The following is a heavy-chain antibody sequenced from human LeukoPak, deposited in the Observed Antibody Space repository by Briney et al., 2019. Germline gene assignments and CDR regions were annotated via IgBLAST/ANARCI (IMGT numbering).Heavy chain of an antibody. J-gene: IGHJ4*02. Sequence: PSETLSLTCTVSGGSFHDYYLNWLRQPPGKGLEWIGYIYYSGGINYNPSLKSRVTISADTSKNQLSLKMRSVTAADTAVYYCVRRQMRCLQLDYWGQGTLVTVSS. CDR2: IYYSGGI. CDR1: GGSFHDYY. V-gene: IGHV4-59*12. D-gene: IGHD5-24*01. CDR3: VRRQMRCLQLDY.